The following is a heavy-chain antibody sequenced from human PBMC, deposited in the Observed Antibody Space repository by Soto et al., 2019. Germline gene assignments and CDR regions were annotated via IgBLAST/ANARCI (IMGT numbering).Heavy chain of an antibody. Sequence: QVQLVESGGGVVQPGRSLRLSCAASGFTFSSYGMHWVRQAPGKGLEWVAVISYDGSNKYYADSVKGRFTSSRDNSKNTLYLQMNSPRAEDTAVYYCARSPYSVSYLAYFDYWGQGTLVTASS. CDR1: GFTFSSYG. J-gene: IGHJ4*02. D-gene: IGHD1-26*01. V-gene: IGHV3-30*03. CDR3: ARSPYSVSYLAYFDY. CDR2: ISYDGSNK.